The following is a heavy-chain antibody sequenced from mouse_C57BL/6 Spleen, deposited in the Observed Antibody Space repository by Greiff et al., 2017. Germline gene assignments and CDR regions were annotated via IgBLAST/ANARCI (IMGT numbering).Heavy chain of an antibody. CDR3: ARGDDGYYVGPWFAY. CDR2: IYPGSGST. J-gene: IGHJ3*01. Sequence: QVQLQQPGAELVKPGASVKMSCKASGYTFTSYWLTWVKQRPGQGLEWIGDIYPGSGSTNYNEKFKSKATLTVDTSSSTAYMQLSSLTSEDSAVYYCARGDDGYYVGPWFAYWGQGTLVTVSA. CDR1: GYTFTSYW. D-gene: IGHD2-3*01. V-gene: IGHV1-55*01.